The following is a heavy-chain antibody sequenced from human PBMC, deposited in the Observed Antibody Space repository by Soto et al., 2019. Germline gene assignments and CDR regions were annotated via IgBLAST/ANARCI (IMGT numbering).Heavy chain of an antibody. J-gene: IGHJ4*02. CDR2: VYYTGST. D-gene: IGHD6-19*01. CDR3: ARSVAVPGAHIDY. Sequence: GTLSLTCSVSGGSISGSYWSGIRQSPGKGLEWLGYVYYTGSTNYSPSLRSRASISVDTSKNEFSLRLSSVTAADTAVYFCARSVAVPGAHIDYWGQGTQVTVSS. V-gene: IGHV4-59*07. CDR1: GGSISGSY.